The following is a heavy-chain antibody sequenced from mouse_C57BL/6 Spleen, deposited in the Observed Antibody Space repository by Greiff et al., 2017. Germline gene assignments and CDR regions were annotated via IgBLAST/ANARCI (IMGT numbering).Heavy chain of an antibody. CDR2: FYPGSGSI. Sequence: QVQLQQSGAELVKPGASVKLSCKASGYTFTEYTIHWVKQRSGQGLEWIGWFYPGSGSIKYNEKFKDKATLTADKSSSTVYMELSRLTSEDSAVYFCARHEEGGYGYDPYYYAMDYWGQGTSVTVSS. V-gene: IGHV1-62-2*01. CDR1: GYTFTEYT. J-gene: IGHJ4*01. D-gene: IGHD2-2*01. CDR3: ARHEEGGYGYDPYYYAMDY.